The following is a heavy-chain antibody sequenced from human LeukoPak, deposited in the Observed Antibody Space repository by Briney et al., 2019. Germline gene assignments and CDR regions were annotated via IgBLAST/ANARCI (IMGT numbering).Heavy chain of an antibody. CDR1: GFSLSTSGVG. J-gene: IGHJ4*02. D-gene: IGHD3-22*01. Sequence: SGPTLLKPTQTLTLTCTFSGFSLSTSGVGVGWIRQPPGKALEWLALIYWNDDKRYSPSLKSRLTITKDTSKNQVVLTMTNMDPVDTATYYCAHRIGYYDSSGYYYPFDYWGQGTLVTVSS. CDR3: AHRIGYYDSSGYYYPFDY. CDR2: IYWNDDK. V-gene: IGHV2-5*01.